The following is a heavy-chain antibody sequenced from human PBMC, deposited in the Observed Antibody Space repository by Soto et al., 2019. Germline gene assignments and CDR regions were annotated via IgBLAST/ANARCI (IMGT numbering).Heavy chain of an antibody. CDR2: VYFSGST. V-gene: IGHV4-61*08. CDR1: GDSVSSGDYY. Sequence: SETLSLTCSVSGDSVSSGDYYWSWIRQPPGKGLEWIGHVYFSGSTNYIPSLKSRLTMSVDTAKNQFSLKLNPVTAADTAVYYCARIPVDTYMIYWSDPWGQGTQVTVSS. D-gene: IGHD3-16*01. CDR3: ARIPVDTYMIYWSDP. J-gene: IGHJ5*02.